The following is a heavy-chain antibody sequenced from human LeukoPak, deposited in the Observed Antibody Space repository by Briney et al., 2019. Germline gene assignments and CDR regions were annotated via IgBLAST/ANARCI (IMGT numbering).Heavy chain of an antibody. CDR3: ARGNEWELLLSDY. CDR2: INPNSGGT. Sequence: GASVKVSCKASGYTFTGYYTHWVRQAPGQGLEWMGWINPNSGGTNYAQKFQGRVTMTRDTSISTAYMELSRLRSDDTAVYYCARGNEWELLLSDYWGQGTLVTVSS. V-gene: IGHV1-2*02. J-gene: IGHJ4*02. CDR1: GYTFTGYY. D-gene: IGHD1-26*01.